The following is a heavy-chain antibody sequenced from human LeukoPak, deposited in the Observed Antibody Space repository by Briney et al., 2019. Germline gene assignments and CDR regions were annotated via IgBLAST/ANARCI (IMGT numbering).Heavy chain of an antibody. CDR3: ARGDSSSWYNQEYCFDY. J-gene: IGHJ4*02. CDR2: IIPILGIA. CDR1: GGTFSSYT. V-gene: IGHV1-69*02. D-gene: IGHD6-13*01. Sequence: AASVKVSCKASGGTFSSYTISWVRQAPGQGLEWMGRIIPILGIANYAQKFQGRVTITADESTSTAYMELSSLRSEDTAVYYCARGDSSSWYNQEYCFDYWGQGTLVTVSS.